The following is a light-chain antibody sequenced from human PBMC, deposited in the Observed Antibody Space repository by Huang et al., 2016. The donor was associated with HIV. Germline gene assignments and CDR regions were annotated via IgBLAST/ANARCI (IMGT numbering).Light chain of an antibody. V-gene: IGKV3-11*01. J-gene: IGKJ4*01. CDR1: QSVGNY. Sequence: IVLTQSPATLSWYPGERVTLSCRSIQSVGNYIAWYQQHPGQSPKLLIYDTSNRATGNPVRFSGSGSGTDFTLTISSLESEDCAVYYCQQRSSGVTFGGGTKVQVK. CDR3: QQRSSGVT. CDR2: DTS.